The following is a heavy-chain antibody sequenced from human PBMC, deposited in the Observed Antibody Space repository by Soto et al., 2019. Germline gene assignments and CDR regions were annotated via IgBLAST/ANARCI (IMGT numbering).Heavy chain of an antibody. CDR3: ARSMPRITIFGVDI. CDR2: IWYDGSNK. Sequence: GGSLRLSCAASGFTFSSYGLHWVRQAPGKGLEWVAVIWYDGSNKYYADSVKGRFTISRDNSKNTLYLQMNSLRAEDTAVYYCARSMPRITIFGVDIWGQGTMVTVSS. J-gene: IGHJ3*02. D-gene: IGHD3-3*01. CDR1: GFTFSSYG. V-gene: IGHV3-33*01.